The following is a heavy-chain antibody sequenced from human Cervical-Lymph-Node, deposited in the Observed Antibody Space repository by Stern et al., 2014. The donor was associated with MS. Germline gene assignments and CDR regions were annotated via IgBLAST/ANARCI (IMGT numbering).Heavy chain of an antibody. CDR3: ANERDCSSTSCYGSSWFDH. J-gene: IGHJ5*02. Sequence: VQLVESGGGLVQPGGSLRLSCAASGFTFSSYTMNWVRQAPGRGLEWVSYISSGSSNIYYADSVKGRFTISRDNAKNSLYLQMNSLRAEDTAVYYCANERDCSSTSCYGSSWFDHWGQGTLVTVSS. CDR2: ISSGSSNI. D-gene: IGHD2-2*01. CDR1: GFTFSSYT. V-gene: IGHV3-48*01.